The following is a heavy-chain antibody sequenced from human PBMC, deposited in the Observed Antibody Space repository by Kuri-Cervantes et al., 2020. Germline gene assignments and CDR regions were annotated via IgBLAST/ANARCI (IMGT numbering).Heavy chain of an antibody. CDR2: IYYSGST. Sequence: GSLRLSCTVSGGSISSNSYYWGWIRQPPGKGLEWIGSIYYSGSTYYNPSLKSRVTISVDTSKNQFSLKLSSVTAADTAVYYCARAWFGEFGGYFDYWGQGTLVTVSS. CDR1: GGSISSNSYY. D-gene: IGHD3-10*01. J-gene: IGHJ4*02. CDR3: ARAWFGEFGGYFDY. V-gene: IGHV4-39*07.